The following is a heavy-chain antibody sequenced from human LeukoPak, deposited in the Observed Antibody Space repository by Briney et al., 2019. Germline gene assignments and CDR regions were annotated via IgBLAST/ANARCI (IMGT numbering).Heavy chain of an antibody. D-gene: IGHD4-11*01. J-gene: IGHJ3*02. CDR1: GGSVTAGGYS. Sequence: PSETLSLTCAVSGGSVTAGGYSWTWIRQPPGKGLEWIAYIYHSGITYYSPSLKSRIIISVDGSTNHFSLRLNSVTAADTAVYYCARSNYHTVTAAFEIWGPGTLVTVSS. V-gene: IGHV4-30-2*01. CDR2: IYHSGIT. CDR3: ARSNYHTVTAAFEI.